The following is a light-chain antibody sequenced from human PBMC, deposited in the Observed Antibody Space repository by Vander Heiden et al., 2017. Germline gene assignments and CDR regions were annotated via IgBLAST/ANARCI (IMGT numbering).Light chain of an antibody. J-gene: IGKJ1*01. CDR3: HQDSSSPRA. V-gene: IGKV3-20*01. CDR1: HDITRC. Sequence: EFVLTQSPAPLALSPGERATLTCRASHDITRCLAWYQQRPGKAPRLLIYSASSRATGVPDRFSGSGSGTDFTLTISRLESEDSAVYYCHQDSSSPRAFGLGTKVEVK. CDR2: SAS.